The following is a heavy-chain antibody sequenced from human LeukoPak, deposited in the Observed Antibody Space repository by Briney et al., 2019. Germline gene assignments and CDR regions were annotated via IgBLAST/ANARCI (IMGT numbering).Heavy chain of an antibody. CDR3: ARSSSVTIPGYYFDY. D-gene: IGHD2-21*01. V-gene: IGHV3-11*04. Sequence: GGSLRLSCAASGFTFSNYYMTWIRRAPGKGLEWVSDISDSGRTIYYTDSVRGRFTISRDNAKKSLFLHMNSLRADDTAVYYCARSSSVTIPGYYFDYWGQGTLVTVSS. CDR1: GFTFSNYY. J-gene: IGHJ4*02. CDR2: ISDSGRTI.